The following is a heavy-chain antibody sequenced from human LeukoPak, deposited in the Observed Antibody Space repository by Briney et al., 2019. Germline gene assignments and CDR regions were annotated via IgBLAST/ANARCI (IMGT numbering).Heavy chain of an antibody. CDR2: ISTYNGNT. V-gene: IGHV1-18*01. Sequence: ASVKVSCKASGYTFTTFGITWVRQAPGQGLGWMGWISTYNGNTNYAQNLQGRVTMTTDTSTSTAYMELRSLTSDDTAVYYCARVGADCSDGNCYWGQGTLVTVSS. D-gene: IGHD2-15*01. CDR1: GYTFTTFG. CDR3: ARVGADCSDGNCY. J-gene: IGHJ4*02.